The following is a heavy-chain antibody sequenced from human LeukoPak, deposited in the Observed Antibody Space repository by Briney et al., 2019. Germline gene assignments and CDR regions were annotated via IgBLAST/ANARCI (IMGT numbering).Heavy chain of an antibody. Sequence: GGSLRLSCAASGFTFSNAWMSWVRQAPGKGLEWVGRIKSKTDGGTTDYAAPVKGRFTISRDDSKNTLYLQMNSLKTEDTAVYYCTTVDIVATIQGGFWYYGMDVWGRGTTVTVSS. CDR3: TTVDIVATIQGGFWYYGMDV. V-gene: IGHV3-15*01. CDR1: GFTFSNAW. CDR2: IKSKTDGGTT. J-gene: IGHJ6*02. D-gene: IGHD5-12*01.